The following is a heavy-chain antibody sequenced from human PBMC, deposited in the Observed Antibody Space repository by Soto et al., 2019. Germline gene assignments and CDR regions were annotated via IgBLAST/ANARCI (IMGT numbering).Heavy chain of an antibody. D-gene: IGHD3-3*01. CDR2: IIPIFGTA. J-gene: IGHJ6*02. CDR3: ARSVRFLEWLGPYGMDV. V-gene: IGHV1-69*01. Sequence: QVQLVQSGAEVKKPGSSVKVSCKASGGTFSSYATSWVRQAPGQGLEWMGGIIPIFGTANYAQKFQGRVTITADESTSTAYMELSSLRSEDTAAYYCARSVRFLEWLGPYGMDVWGQGTTVTVSS. CDR1: GGTFSSYA.